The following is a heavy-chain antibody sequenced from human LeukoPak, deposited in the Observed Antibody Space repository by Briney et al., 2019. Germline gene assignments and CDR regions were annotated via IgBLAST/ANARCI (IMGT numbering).Heavy chain of an antibody. CDR2: VGGDERK. CDR3: AKDLSWWAAADY. Sequence: GGSLRLSCAASGFTLTGKVMSWVRQAPGRGLGWVSGVGGDERKHYADSVRGRFTISRANSMNTVHLQMNSLRVEDRAVYYCAKDLSWWAAADYWGQGTLVTVSS. D-gene: IGHD2-15*01. J-gene: IGHJ4*02. V-gene: IGHV3-23*01. CDR1: GFTLTGKV.